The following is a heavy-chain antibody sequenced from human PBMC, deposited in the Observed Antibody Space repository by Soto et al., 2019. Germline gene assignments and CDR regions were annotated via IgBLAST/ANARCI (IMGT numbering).Heavy chain of an antibody. Sequence: PGGSLRLSCAASGFTFSSYAMHWVRQASGKGLEWVAVISYDGSNKYYADSVKGRFTISRDNSKNTLYLQMNSLRAEDTAVYYCARERGLDSAPPTFSAALDYWGQGTLVTVSS. CDR2: ISYDGSNK. CDR3: ARERGLDSAPPTFSAALDY. D-gene: IGHD3-16*01. J-gene: IGHJ4*02. V-gene: IGHV3-30-3*01. CDR1: GFTFSSYA.